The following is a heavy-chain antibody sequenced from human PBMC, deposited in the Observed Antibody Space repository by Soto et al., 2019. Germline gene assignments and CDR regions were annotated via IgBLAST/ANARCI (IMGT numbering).Heavy chain of an antibody. D-gene: IGHD1-26*01. CDR3: ARRPVGATGGMDV. CDR2: INHSGST. Sequence: TSETLSLTCAVYGGSLSGYYWSWIRQPPGKGLEWIGEINHSGSTNYNPSLKSRVTISVDTSKNQFSLKLSSVTAADTAVYYCARRPVGATGGMDVWGQGTTVTVS. CDR1: GGSLSGYY. J-gene: IGHJ6*02. V-gene: IGHV4-34*01.